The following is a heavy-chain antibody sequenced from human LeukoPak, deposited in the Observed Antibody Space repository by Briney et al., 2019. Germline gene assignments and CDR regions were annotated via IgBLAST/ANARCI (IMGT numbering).Heavy chain of an antibody. Sequence: GGSLRLSCAASGFTFSSYAMSWVRQAPGKGLEWVSAISGSGGSTYYADSVKGRFTISRDNSKNTLYLQMNSLRAEDTAVYYCAKDRSYGSGSYLLDYWGQGTLVTVSS. D-gene: IGHD3-10*01. CDR2: ISGSGGST. CDR1: GFTFSSYA. V-gene: IGHV3-23*01. J-gene: IGHJ4*02. CDR3: AKDRSYGSGSYLLDY.